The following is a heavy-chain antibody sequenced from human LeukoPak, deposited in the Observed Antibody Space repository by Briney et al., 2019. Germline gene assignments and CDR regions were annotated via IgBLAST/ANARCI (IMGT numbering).Heavy chain of an antibody. CDR1: GYTVTSYY. D-gene: IGHD3-3*01. CDR3: ARVRLRFLEWPQMDV. CDR2: INPSGGST. V-gene: IGHV1-46*01. J-gene: IGHJ6*02. Sequence: ASVKVSCKASGYTVTSYYMHWVRQAPGQGLEWMGIINPSGGSTSYAQKFQGRVTMTRDTSTSTVYMELSSLRSEDTAVYYCARVRLRFLEWPQMDVWGQGTTVTVSS.